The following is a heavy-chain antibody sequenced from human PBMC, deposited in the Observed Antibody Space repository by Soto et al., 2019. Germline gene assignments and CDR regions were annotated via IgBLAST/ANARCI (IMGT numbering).Heavy chain of an antibody. CDR2: INAGNGAT. V-gene: IGHV1-3*01. Sequence: QVQLVQSGAEVRKPGASVNVSCKASGYTFTSFAINWVRQAPGQRLEWVGWINAGNGATTYSQNFQGRVTITRDTSANTASMELRSLRSEDTAVFYCARFCSSSLCYAAFDYWGQGTLVAVSS. CDR3: ARFCSSSLCYAAFDY. J-gene: IGHJ4*02. D-gene: IGHD2-2*01. CDR1: GYTFTSFA.